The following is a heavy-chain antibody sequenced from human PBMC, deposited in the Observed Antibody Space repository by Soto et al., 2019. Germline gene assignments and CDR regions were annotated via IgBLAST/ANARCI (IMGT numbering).Heavy chain of an antibody. V-gene: IGHV1-46*01. J-gene: IGHJ4*02. CDR3: ARGRGTSGTFDY. CDR2: INPSDGST. Sequence: ASVKVSCKASGYSFTNYYVHGVRQAPGQGLEWMGIINPSDGSTRYAQKFQGRVTMTRDTSTSTVYMVLSSLRSEDTNVYYCARGRGTSGTFDYWGQGTLVTVSS. D-gene: IGHD1-1*01. CDR1: GYSFTNYY.